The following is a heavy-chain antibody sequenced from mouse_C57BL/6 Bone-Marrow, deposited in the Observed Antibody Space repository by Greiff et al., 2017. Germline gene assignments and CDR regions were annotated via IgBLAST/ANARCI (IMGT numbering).Heavy chain of an antibody. V-gene: IGHV1-69*01. D-gene: IGHD2-2*01. CDR1: GYTFTSYW. CDR3: ARRLPYWYFDV. Sequence: QVQLKQPGAELVMPGASVKLSCKASGYTFTSYWMHWVKQRPGQGLEWIGEIDPSDSYTNYNQKFKGKSTLTVDKSSSTAYMQLSNLTSEDSAVYYCARRLPYWYFDVWGTGTTVTVSS. J-gene: IGHJ1*03. CDR2: IDPSDSYT.